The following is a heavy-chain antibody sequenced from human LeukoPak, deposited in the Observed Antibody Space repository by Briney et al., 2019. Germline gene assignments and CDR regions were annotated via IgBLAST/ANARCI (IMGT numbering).Heavy chain of an antibody. Sequence: GASVKVSCKASGYTFTSYGISWVRQAPGQGLEWMGWISAYNGNTNYAQKLQGRVTMTTDTSTSTAYMELRSLRSDDTAVYYCARESGGWLRYFDSYYFDYWGQGTLVTVSS. J-gene: IGHJ4*02. V-gene: IGHV1-18*01. CDR3: ARESGGWLRYFDSYYFDY. CDR1: GYTFTSYG. D-gene: IGHD3-9*01. CDR2: ISAYNGNT.